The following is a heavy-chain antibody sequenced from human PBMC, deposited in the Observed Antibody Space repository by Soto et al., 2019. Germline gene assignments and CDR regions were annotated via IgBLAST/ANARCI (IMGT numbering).Heavy chain of an antibody. Sequence: GESLKISCKGSGYSFTSYWIGWVRQMPGKGLEWMGIIYPGDSDTRYSPSFQGQVTISADKSISTAYLQWSSLKASDTAMYYCARGWTFSEYSSSPGMDVWGQGTTATVSS. CDR2: IYPGDSDT. CDR3: ARGWTFSEYSSSPGMDV. J-gene: IGHJ6*02. CDR1: GYSFTSYW. D-gene: IGHD6-6*01. V-gene: IGHV5-51*01.